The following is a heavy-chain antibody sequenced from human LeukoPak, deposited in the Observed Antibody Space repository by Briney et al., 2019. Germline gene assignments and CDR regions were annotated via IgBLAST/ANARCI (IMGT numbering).Heavy chain of an antibody. CDR1: RVTFDDYD. D-gene: IGHD6-19*01. V-gene: IGHV3-49*04. Sequence: GGSLRLSCTASRVTFDDYDMSWVRQAPGEALVGFGFIRNKAYDGTTKFPESVKVRFTSSREDPTSIANRQMESLKTEDTAVYYCTRDSGSSGWYGLLFDYWGQGTLVTVSS. CDR3: TRDSGSSGWYGLLFDY. CDR2: IRNKAYDGTT. J-gene: IGHJ4*02.